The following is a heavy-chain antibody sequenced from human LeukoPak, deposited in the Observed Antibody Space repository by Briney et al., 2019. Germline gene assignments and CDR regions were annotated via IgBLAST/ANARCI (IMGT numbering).Heavy chain of an antibody. CDR1: GYTFTSYD. CDR2: MNPNSGNT. D-gene: IGHD3-10*01. Sequence: ASVKVSCKASGYTFTSYDINWVRQATGQGLEWMGWMNPNSGNTGCAQNFQGRVIMTTNTSINTAYMELSSLRSEDTAVYYCARGPHYYGSGSYYINYWGQGTLVTVSS. V-gene: IGHV1-8*01. J-gene: IGHJ4*02. CDR3: ARGPHYYGSGSYYINY.